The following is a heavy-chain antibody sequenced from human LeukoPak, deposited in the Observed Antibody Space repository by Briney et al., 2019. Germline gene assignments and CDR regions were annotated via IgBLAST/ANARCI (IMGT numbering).Heavy chain of an antibody. D-gene: IGHD6-19*01. CDR1: GFSFNTYG. CDR2: ISGSGDRT. Sequence: GGSLRLSCAASGFSFNTYGMTWVRQAPGKGLEWVSAISGSGDRTFYADSVKGRFTVSGDSFKNTLSLQMNSLRAEDTAIYAKVRVQWWYFDLWGRGTLVTVSS. V-gene: IGHV3-23*01. J-gene: IGHJ2*01. CDR3: VRVQWWYFDL.